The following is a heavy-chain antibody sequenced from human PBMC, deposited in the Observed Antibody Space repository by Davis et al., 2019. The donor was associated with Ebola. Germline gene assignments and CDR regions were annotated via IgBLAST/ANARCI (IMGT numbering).Heavy chain of an antibody. D-gene: IGHD1-26*01. CDR3: VRDSIEGATTFEN. Sequence: GESLKISCAASGFTFSSYAMHWVRQAPGKGLEWVAVISYDGSNKYYADSVKGRFTISRDNSKNTLYLQMNSLRAEDTAVYYCVRDSIEGATTFENWGQGTLVTVSS. CDR1: GFTFSSYA. CDR2: ISYDGSNK. V-gene: IGHV3-30-3*01. J-gene: IGHJ4*02.